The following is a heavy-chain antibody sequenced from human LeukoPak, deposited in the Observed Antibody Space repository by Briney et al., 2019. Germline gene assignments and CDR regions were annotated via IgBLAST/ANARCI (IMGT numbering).Heavy chain of an antibody. V-gene: IGHV3-11*01. Sequence: KAGGSLRLSCAASGFTFSDYYMSWIRQAPGKGLEWVSYISSSGSTIYYADSVKGRFTISRDNAKNSLYLQMNSLRAEDTAVYYCATHGGKSGSYFTQPNNYWGQGTLVTVSS. CDR1: GFTFSDYY. J-gene: IGHJ4*02. CDR3: ATHGGKSGSYFTQPNNY. CDR2: ISSSGSTI. D-gene: IGHD1-26*01.